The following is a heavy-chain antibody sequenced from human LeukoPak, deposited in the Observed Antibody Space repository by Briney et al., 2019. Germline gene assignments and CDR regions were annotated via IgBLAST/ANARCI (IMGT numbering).Heavy chain of an antibody. Sequence: GGSLRLSYAASGFTFSDYYMSWIRQAPGKGLEWVSYISSSGSTIYYADSVKGRFTISRDNAKNSLYLQMNSLRAEDTAVYYCASGPRIFLAGYYYYYMDVWGKGTTVTVSS. D-gene: IGHD2-15*01. J-gene: IGHJ6*03. CDR2: ISSSGSTI. CDR1: GFTFSDYY. V-gene: IGHV3-11*04. CDR3: ASGPRIFLAGYYYYYMDV.